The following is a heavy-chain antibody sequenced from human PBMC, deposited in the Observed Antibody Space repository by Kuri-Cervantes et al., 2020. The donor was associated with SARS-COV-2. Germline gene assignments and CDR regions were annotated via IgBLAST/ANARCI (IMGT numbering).Heavy chain of an antibody. Sequence: GESLKISCAASGFTFSSYEMNWVRQAPGKGLEWVSYISSSGSTIYYADSVKGRFTISRDNAKNMLFLQMNSLRAEDTAVYYCVRDGDHWNFDYWGQGTLGTVSS. D-gene: IGHD1-1*01. CDR3: VRDGDHWNFDY. J-gene: IGHJ4*02. CDR2: ISSSGSTI. CDR1: GFTFSSYE. V-gene: IGHV3-48*03.